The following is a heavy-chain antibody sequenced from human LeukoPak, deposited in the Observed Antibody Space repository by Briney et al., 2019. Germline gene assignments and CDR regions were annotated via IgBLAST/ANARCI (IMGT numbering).Heavy chain of an antibody. V-gene: IGHV3-30*02. J-gene: IGHJ4*02. CDR1: GFTFSSYG. D-gene: IGHD3-22*01. CDR3: AKEGVYYDSSGYYPSDY. CDR2: IRYDGSNK. Sequence: GGSLRLSCAASGFTFSSYGMHWVRQAPGKGLEWVAFIRYDGSNKYYADSVKGRFTIPRDNSKNTLYLQMNSLRAEDTAVYYCAKEGVYYDSSGYYPSDYWGQGTLVTVSS.